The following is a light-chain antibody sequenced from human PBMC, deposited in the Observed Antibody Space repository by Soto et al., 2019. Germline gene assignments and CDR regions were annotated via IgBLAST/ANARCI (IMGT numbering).Light chain of an antibody. Sequence: EIMLKKSPGTVSLSQGERATLSCRASQSVSSNYLAWYQQKPGRAPRFLIYGASSRATGVPDRFSGSGSGTDFTLTISRLEPEDFAVYYCQQYAGSPQPFGQGTLLEIK. CDR3: QQYAGSPQP. CDR1: QSVSSNY. CDR2: GAS. V-gene: IGKV3-20*01. J-gene: IGKJ5*01.